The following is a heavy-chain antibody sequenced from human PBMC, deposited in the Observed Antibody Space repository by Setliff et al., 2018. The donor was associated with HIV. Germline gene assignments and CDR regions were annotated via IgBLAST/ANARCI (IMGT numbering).Heavy chain of an antibody. Sequence: ASVKVSCKASGYTFTSYYIHWVRQAPGQGLEWMGVIHPSGGSTSYAQSFQDRVTMTRDTSTSTLYMDLSSLRSEDTAVYYCASGGNVGSGYDAVYYFDYWGQGTLVTVSS. CDR2: IHPSGGST. J-gene: IGHJ4*02. CDR1: GYTFTSYY. V-gene: IGHV1-46*01. D-gene: IGHD3-3*01. CDR3: ASGGNVGSGYDAVYYFDY.